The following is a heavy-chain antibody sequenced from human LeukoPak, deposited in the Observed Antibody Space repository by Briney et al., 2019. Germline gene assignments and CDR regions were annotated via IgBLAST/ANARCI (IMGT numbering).Heavy chain of an antibody. CDR1: GYTFTNYD. CDR3: ARVSLGYCSGGTCYFQDH. J-gene: IGHJ4*02. CDR2: MNPNSGNT. D-gene: IGHD2-15*01. Sequence: ASVKVSCKASGYTFTNYDINWVRRATGQGLEWMGWMNPNSGNTGYARKFQGRVTMTRSTSISTAYMELSSLTSEDTAVYYCARVSLGYCSGGTCYFQDHWGQGTLVTVSS. V-gene: IGHV1-8*01.